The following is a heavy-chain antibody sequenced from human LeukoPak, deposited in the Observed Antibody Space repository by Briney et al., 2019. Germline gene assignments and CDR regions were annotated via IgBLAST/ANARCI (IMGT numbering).Heavy chain of an antibody. Sequence: GGSLRLSCAASGFTFDDYGMSWVREAPGKGLEWVSGINWNGGSTGYADSVKGRFTISRDTAKNSLYLQMNSLRAEDTAVYYCASNTGYSYGYFDYWGQGTLVTVSS. J-gene: IGHJ4*02. V-gene: IGHV3-20*04. CDR2: INWNGGST. D-gene: IGHD5-18*01. CDR1: GFTFDDYG. CDR3: ASNTGYSYGYFDY.